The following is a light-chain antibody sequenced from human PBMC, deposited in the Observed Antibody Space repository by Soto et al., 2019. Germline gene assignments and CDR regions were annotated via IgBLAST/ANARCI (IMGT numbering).Light chain of an antibody. Sequence: EIMLTQSPGTLSLSPGERATLSCRASQSVSSSYLAWYQQKPGQAPRLLIYGASSRATGIPDRFSGSGSGTDFTLTIRRLEPEDFAVYYCQQYGSSLFGPGTKVDIK. CDR2: GAS. V-gene: IGKV3-20*01. J-gene: IGKJ3*01. CDR1: QSVSSSY. CDR3: QQYGSSL.